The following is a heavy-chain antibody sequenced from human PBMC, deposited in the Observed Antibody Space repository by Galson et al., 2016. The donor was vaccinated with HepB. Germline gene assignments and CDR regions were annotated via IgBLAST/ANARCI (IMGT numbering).Heavy chain of an antibody. CDR2: IIPIFGTA. CDR3: ASTIFGVLIRYYFGMDV. J-gene: IGHJ6*02. CDR1: GGTFSTYA. D-gene: IGHD3-3*01. Sequence: SVKVSCKASGGTFSTYAISWVRQAPGQGLEWMGGIIPIFGTANYAQKFQGRVTITADESTSTAYMSLSSLRSEDTAVYYCASTIFGVLIRYYFGMDVWGQGTTVIVSS. V-gene: IGHV1-69*13.